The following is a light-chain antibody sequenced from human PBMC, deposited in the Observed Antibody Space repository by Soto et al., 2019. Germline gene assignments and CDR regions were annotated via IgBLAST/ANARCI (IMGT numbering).Light chain of an antibody. J-gene: IGKJ1*01. CDR1: QSISTW. CDR3: QQYNSYSPAT. V-gene: IGKV1-5*01. Sequence: DIQMTQSPSTLPASVGDRVTITCRANQSISTWLAWYQQKPGKAPKLLIFDASTLESGVPSRFSGRGSETEFTLTISSLQPDDFATYYCQQYNSYSPATFGQGTKVDIK. CDR2: DAS.